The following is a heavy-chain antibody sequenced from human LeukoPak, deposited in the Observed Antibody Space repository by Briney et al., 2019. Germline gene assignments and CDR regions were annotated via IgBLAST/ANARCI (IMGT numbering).Heavy chain of an antibody. CDR2: IYYSGST. V-gene: IGHV4-39*01. CDR3: ASQPRTSRITIFGVVTNRYFDL. CDR1: GGSISSSSYY. Sequence: AETLSLTCTVSGGSISSSSYYWGWIRQPPGKGLEWIGSIYYSGSTYYNPSLKSRVTISVDTSKNQFSLKLSSVTAADTAVYYCASQPRTSRITIFGVVTNRYFDLWGRGTLVTVSS. J-gene: IGHJ2*01. D-gene: IGHD3-3*01.